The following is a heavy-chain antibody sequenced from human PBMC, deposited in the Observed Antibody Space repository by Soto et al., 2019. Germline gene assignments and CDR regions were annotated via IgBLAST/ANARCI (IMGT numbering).Heavy chain of an antibody. J-gene: IGHJ5*02. D-gene: IGHD5-18*01. CDR2: IIPIFGTE. Sequence: QVQLVQSGAEVKKPGSSVKVSCKASGGTFSSYAISWVRQAPGQGLEWMGGIIPIFGTENYAQKFKGRVTLTADESTSTADMELSSLRSEDTAVYYCAREGPEDTAMVGWFDPWGQGTLVTVSS. V-gene: IGHV1-69*01. CDR1: GGTFSSYA. CDR3: AREGPEDTAMVGWFDP.